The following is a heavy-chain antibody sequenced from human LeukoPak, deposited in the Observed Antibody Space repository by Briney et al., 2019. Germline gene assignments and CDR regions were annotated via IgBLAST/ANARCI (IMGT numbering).Heavy chain of an antibody. D-gene: IGHD4-11*01. CDR3: ARVPTGRTTVTYFDY. CDR2: IYYSGST. Sequence: GTLRLSCAAYGFTFSNHGMDWVRQPPGKGLEWIGSIYYSGSTYYNPSLKSQVTISVDTSKNQFSLKLSSVTAADTAVYYCARVPTGRTTVTYFDYWGQGTLVTVSS. J-gene: IGHJ4*02. CDR1: GFTFSNHGM. V-gene: IGHV4-39*07.